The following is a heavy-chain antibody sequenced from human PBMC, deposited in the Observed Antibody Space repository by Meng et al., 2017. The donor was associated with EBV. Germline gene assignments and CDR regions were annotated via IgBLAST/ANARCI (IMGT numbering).Heavy chain of an antibody. CDR1: VGPFIYYA. D-gene: IGHD3-10*01. CDR3: ASESGRGYTPDY. CDR2: FLPRLGAP. Sequence: QVQVVQSAAEVKKLGSSVKGSCTTSVGPFIYYAISWVRQAPGQGLEWLGGFLPRLGAPNYAQKFHGRVKITADESTSTHYMDLSSLRSEDTAIYYCASESGRGYTPDYWGQGTLVTVSS. V-gene: IGHV1-69*01. J-gene: IGHJ4*02.